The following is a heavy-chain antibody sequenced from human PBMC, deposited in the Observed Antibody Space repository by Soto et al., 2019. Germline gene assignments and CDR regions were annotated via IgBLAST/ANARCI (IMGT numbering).Heavy chain of an antibody. CDR3: ASSLLVGDGLEGESD. CDR1: GYTFTSYG. V-gene: IGHV1-18*01. Sequence: QVQLVQSGAEVKKPGASVKVSCKASGYTFTSYGISWVRQAPGQGLEWMGWISAYNGNTNYAQKLQGRVTMTTDTSASTANMELRSLRADDTAVYCCASSLLVGDGLEGESDWGQGTLVTVSS. J-gene: IGHJ4*02. CDR2: ISAYNGNT. D-gene: IGHD2-21*01.